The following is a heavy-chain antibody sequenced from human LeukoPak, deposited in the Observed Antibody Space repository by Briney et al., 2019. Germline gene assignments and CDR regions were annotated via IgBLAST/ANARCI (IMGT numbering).Heavy chain of an antibody. CDR2: ILVGSGNT. CDR3: ASDPPYTSSSAW. D-gene: IGHD2-2*01. V-gene: IGHV1-58*01. Sequence: SVKVSCKASGFTFTSTAVQWVRRARGQRLEWIGWILVGSGNTNYAQMFQERVTLTWDVSTSTAYMVLSSLRSEDTAIYYCASDPPYTSSSAWWGQGTLVTVSS. J-gene: IGHJ4*02. CDR1: GFTFTSTA.